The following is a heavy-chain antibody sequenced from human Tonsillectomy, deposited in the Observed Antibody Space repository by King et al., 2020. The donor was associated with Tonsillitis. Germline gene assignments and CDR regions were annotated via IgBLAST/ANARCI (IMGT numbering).Heavy chain of an antibody. V-gene: IGHV3-21*01. Sequence: VQLVESGGGLVKPGGSLRLSCAASRFTFSDYSMNWVRQAPGKGPEWVSSIGSKSSYIFYANSVKGRFTISRDNAKNSLYLQMNSLRAEDTAVYYCARQGYIHDKGTYYYSGLDVWGQGTTVTVSS. CDR2: IGSKSSYI. CDR1: RFTFSDYS. D-gene: IGHD5-18*01. CDR3: ARQGYIHDKGTYYYSGLDV. J-gene: IGHJ6*02.